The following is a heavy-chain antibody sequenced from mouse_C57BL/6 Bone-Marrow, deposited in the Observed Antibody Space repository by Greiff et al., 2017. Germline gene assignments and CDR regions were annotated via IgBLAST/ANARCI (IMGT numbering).Heavy chain of an antibody. D-gene: IGHD2-4*01. CDR2: INYDGSST. J-gene: IGHJ4*01. CDR1: GFTFSDYY. Sequence: EVKLMESEGGLVQPGSSMKLSCTASGFTFSDYYMAWVRQVPEKGLEWVANINYDGSSTYYLDSLKSHFIISRDNAKNIIYLQMSSLKSEDTATYYGAREIYYDYDVEGAMDYWGQGTSVTVSS. V-gene: IGHV5-16*01. CDR3: AREIYYDYDVEGAMDY.